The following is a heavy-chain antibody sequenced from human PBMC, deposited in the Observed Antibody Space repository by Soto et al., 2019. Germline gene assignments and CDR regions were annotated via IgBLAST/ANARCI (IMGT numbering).Heavy chain of an antibody. CDR2: IYYSGST. CDR1: GGSISSGDDF. D-gene: IGHD1-20*01. CDR3: ARDRAKWKDYYYYGMDV. Sequence: SETLSLTCTVSGGSISSGDDFWTWIRQPPGKGLEWIGYIYYSGSTYYNPSLKSRLTMSVDTSKNQFSLKLSSVTAADTAVYYCARDRAKWKDYYYYGMDVWSQGATVTVSS. J-gene: IGHJ6*02. V-gene: IGHV4-30-4*01.